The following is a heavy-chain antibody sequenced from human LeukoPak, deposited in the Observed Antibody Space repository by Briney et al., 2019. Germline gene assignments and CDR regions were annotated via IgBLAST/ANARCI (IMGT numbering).Heavy chain of an antibody. J-gene: IGHJ6*02. CDR1: GGSISSYY. CDR3: ARDRGIGRGYYYYGMDV. CDR2: IYYSGST. Sequence: KPSETLSLTCTVSGGSISSYYWSWIRQPPGKGLEWIGYIYYSGSTNYNPSLKSRVTISVDTSKNQFSLKLSSVTAADTAVYCCARDRGIGRGYYYYGMDVWGQGATVTVSS. V-gene: IGHV4-59*12. D-gene: IGHD6-13*01.